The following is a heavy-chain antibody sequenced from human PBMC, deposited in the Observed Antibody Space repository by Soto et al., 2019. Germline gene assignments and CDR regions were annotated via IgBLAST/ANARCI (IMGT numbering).Heavy chain of an antibody. Sequence: PSETLSLTCAVSGGSISSGGYSWSWIRQPPGKGLEWIGYIYHSGSTYYNRCLKSRATISVERSKNQFSLELSSVNAADTAVYYCARRPVVVVAAIGSGYYYYGMDVWGQGTTVTVSS. J-gene: IGHJ6*01. V-gene: IGHV4-30-2*01. CDR3: ARRPVVVVAAIGSGYYYYGMDV. D-gene: IGHD2-15*01. CDR2: IYHSGST. CDR1: GGSISSGGYS.